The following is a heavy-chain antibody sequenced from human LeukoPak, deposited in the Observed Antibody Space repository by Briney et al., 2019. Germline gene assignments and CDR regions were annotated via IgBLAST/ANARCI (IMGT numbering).Heavy chain of an antibody. CDR3: ASDRGYYYYYYMDV. CDR1: GFTFSDYY. Sequence: GGSLRLSCAASGFTFSDYYMSWIRQAPGKGLEWVSYISSSGSTIYYADSVKGRFIISRDNAKNSLYLQMNSLRAEDTAVYYCASDRGYYYYYYMDVWGKGTTVTVSS. J-gene: IGHJ6*03. CDR2: ISSSGSTI. V-gene: IGHV3-11*01.